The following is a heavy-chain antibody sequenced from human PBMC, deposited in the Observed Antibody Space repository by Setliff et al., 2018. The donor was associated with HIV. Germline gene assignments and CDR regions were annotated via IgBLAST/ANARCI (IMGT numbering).Heavy chain of an antibody. CDR2: INHSGST. Sequence: LSLTCAVSGGSIRTGDWWSWVRQSPGKGLEWIGEINHSGSTNYNPSLKSRVTISVDTSKNQFSLKLRSVTAADTAVYFCAREGGYCGSIPCFGFGYWGQGTLVTVSS. J-gene: IGHJ4*01. D-gene: IGHD2-2*01. CDR1: GGSIRTGDW. CDR3: AREGGYCGSIPCFGFGY. V-gene: IGHV4-4*01.